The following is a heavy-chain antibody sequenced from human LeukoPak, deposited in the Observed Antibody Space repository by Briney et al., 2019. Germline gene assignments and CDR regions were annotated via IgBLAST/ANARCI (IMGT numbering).Heavy chain of an antibody. D-gene: IGHD6-13*01. V-gene: IGHV4-59*01. Sequence: SETLSLTCTVSGGSISTYYWNGIRQPPGKGLEWIGYIYYSGSTNYNPSLKSRVTISVDTSKNQFSLKLNSVTAADTAVYYCARSGGYSSSWSLWGQGTLVTVSS. J-gene: IGHJ4*02. CDR2: IYYSGST. CDR1: GGSISTYY. CDR3: ARSGGYSSSWSL.